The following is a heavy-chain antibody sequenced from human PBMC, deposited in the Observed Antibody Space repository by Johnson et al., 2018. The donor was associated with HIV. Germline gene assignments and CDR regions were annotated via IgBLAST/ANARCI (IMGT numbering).Heavy chain of an antibody. Sequence: QVQLVESGGGVVQPGRSLRLSCAASGFTFSSYAMHWVRQAPGKGLEWVAVISYDGSSKYYLDSVKGRFTISRDNSKNTLYLQMNSLRAEDTAVYYCAKDIGDGYNRWGAFDIWGQGTMVTVSS. CDR2: ISYDGSSK. J-gene: IGHJ3*02. V-gene: IGHV3-30*04. D-gene: IGHD5-24*01. CDR1: GFTFSSYA. CDR3: AKDIGDGYNRWGAFDI.